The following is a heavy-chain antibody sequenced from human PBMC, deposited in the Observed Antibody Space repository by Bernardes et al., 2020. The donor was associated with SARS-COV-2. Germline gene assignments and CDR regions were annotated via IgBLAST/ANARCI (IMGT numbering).Heavy chain of an antibody. D-gene: IGHD6-13*01. V-gene: IGHV4-59*01. Sequence: SEPLSLTCTVSGGSISTYYGNWIRRPPGKGLEWIAYISYSGNTNYNPSLKSRVTMSMDTSKNRFSLDVTSVTAADTAVYYCVREDSSSWHHHFDYWGQGTLVTVSS. CDR3: VREDSSSWHHHFDY. CDR1: GGSISTYY. CDR2: ISYSGNT. J-gene: IGHJ4*02.